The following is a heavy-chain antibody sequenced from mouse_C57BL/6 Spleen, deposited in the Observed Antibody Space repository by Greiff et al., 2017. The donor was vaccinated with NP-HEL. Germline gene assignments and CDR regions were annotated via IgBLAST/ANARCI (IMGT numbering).Heavy chain of an antibody. V-gene: IGHV1-61*01. Sequence: QVQLQQSGAELVRPGSSVTLSCKASGYTFTSYWMDWVKQRPGQGLEWIGNIYPSDSETPYNQKFKDKATLTVDKSSSTAYMQRSSLTSEDSVVYYCARYSSGFDYWGQGTTRTVSS. D-gene: IGHD3-1*01. CDR1: GYTFTSYW. CDR2: IYPSDSET. CDR3: ARYSSGFDY. J-gene: IGHJ2*01.